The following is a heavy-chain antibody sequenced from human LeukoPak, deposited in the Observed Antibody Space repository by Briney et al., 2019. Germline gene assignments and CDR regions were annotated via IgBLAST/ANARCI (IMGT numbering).Heavy chain of an antibody. CDR3: ARDHSGYNWNYGVAYYYYMDV. CDR1: GYTFTSYG. J-gene: IGHJ6*03. CDR2: ISAYNGNT. D-gene: IGHD1-7*01. Sequence: ASVKVSCKASGYTFTSYGISWVRQAPGQGLEWMGWISAYNGNTNYAQKLQGRVTMTTDTSTSTAYMELSSLRSEDTAVYYCARDHSGYNWNYGVAYYYYMDVWGKGTTVTVSS. V-gene: IGHV1-18*01.